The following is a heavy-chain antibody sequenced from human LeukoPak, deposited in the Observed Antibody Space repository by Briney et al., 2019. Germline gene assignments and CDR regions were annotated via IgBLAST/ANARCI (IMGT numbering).Heavy chain of an antibody. V-gene: IGHV3-15*01. J-gene: IGHJ4*02. CDR2: IKSKTDGGTT. Sequence: GSLRLSCAASGFTFSNAWMSWVRQAPGKGLEWVGRIKSKTDGGTTDYAAPVKGRFTISRDDSKNTLYLQMNSLKTEDTAVYYCTTAGYSGYDLWGYYFDYWGQGTLVTVSS. CDR1: GFTFSNAW. CDR3: TTAGYSGYDLWGYYFDY. D-gene: IGHD5-12*01.